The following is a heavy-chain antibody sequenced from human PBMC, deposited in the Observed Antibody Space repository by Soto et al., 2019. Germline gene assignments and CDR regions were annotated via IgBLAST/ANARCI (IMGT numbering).Heavy chain of an antibody. CDR3: ARGGGIAVAGTRWFDP. J-gene: IGHJ5*02. Sequence: SVQVSCKASGYTFTSYGISWVRQAPGQGLEWMGWISAYNGNTNYAQKLQGRVTMTTDTSTSTAYMELRSLRSDDTAVYYCARGGGIAVAGTRWFDPWGQGTLVTVSS. D-gene: IGHD6-19*01. CDR1: GYTFTSYG. CDR2: ISAYNGNT. V-gene: IGHV1-18*01.